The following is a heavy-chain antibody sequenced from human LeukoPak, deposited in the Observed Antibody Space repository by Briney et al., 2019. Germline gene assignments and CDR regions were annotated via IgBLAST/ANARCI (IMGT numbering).Heavy chain of an antibody. D-gene: IGHD1-14*01. CDR1: GGSISSSTYC. CDR2: IYYTGTT. J-gene: IGHJ5*02. Sequence: SETLSLTCTVSGGSISSSTYCWGWIRQPPGKGLEWIGSIYYTGTTYYNPSLKSRVTISLDTSKNQFSLKLGSATAADTAVYYCARHPNQPTNTRGTLFDPSGQGTLVTVSS. CDR3: ARHPNQPTNTRGTLFDP. V-gene: IGHV4-39*01.